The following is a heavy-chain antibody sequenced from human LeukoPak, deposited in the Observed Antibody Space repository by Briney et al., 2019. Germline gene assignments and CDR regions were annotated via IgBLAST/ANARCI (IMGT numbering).Heavy chain of an antibody. CDR3: AREWQGGIAAAGTRIEGDY. V-gene: IGHV3-7*01. CDR1: GFSVSGYW. D-gene: IGHD6-13*01. CDR2: IKQDGSEK. Sequence: GGSLRLSCAVSGFSVSGYWMTWVRQAPGKGLEWVANIKQDGSEKNYVDSVKGRFTISRDNAEKSLFLQMNSLRVEDTAVYYCAREWQGGIAAAGTRIEGDYWGQGTLVAVSS. J-gene: IGHJ4*02.